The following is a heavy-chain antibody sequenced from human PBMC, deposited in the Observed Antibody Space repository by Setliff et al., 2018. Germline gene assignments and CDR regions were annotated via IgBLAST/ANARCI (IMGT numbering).Heavy chain of an antibody. CDR1: GYTFTDFG. D-gene: IGHD2-8*01. CDR2: ISPHTGNT. CDR3: LRLVRYCTKIACQATSGDDC. J-gene: IGHJ4*02. V-gene: IGHV1-18*04. Sequence: ASVKVSCKASGYTFTDFGINWVRQAPGQGLEWVGWISPHTGNTYYAPNFEGRVSLTTDTSTSTAYMELRSLRSDDTAVYYCLRLVRYCTKIACQATSGDDCWGQGTLVTVSS.